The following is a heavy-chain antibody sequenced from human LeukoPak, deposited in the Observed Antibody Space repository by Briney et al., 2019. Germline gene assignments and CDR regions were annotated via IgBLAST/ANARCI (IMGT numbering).Heavy chain of an antibody. Sequence: SETLSLTCTVSGGSISSYYWSWIRQPPGKGLEWIGYIYYSGSTNYNPSLKSRVTISVDTSKNQFSLKLSSVTAADTAVYYCARVSPIAVAGLTEFFDYWGQGTLVTVSS. D-gene: IGHD6-19*01. V-gene: IGHV4-59*01. J-gene: IGHJ4*02. CDR3: ARVSPIAVAGLTEFFDY. CDR1: GGSISSYY. CDR2: IYYSGST.